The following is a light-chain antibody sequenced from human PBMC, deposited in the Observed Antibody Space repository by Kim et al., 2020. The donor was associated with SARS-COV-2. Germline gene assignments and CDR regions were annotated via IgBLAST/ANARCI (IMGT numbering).Light chain of an antibody. J-gene: IGKJ5*01. CDR1: HSVTNNY. CDR2: GAS. Sequence: PGERGTLSCRASHSVTNNYLAWYQKKVGPPPRLLIYGASSRATGIPDRFSGSVSGTDFILTISRLEPEDFAVYYCQQYGKSPITFGQGTRLEIK. V-gene: IGKV3-20*01. CDR3: QQYGKSPIT.